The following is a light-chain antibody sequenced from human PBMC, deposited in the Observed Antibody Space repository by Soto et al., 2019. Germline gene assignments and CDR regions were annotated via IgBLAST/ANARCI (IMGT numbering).Light chain of an antibody. Sequence: DIQMTQSPSTLSAGVGDRVTITCRASQRISIYLNWYQQKPGKAPTLMIYAASSLQSEVPSRFSGGGSGTDFTLTINTLHPEDFATYFCQQCYSSPRTFGQGTKVEIK. J-gene: IGKJ1*01. V-gene: IGKV1-39*01. CDR1: QRISIY. CDR3: QQCYSSPRT. CDR2: AAS.